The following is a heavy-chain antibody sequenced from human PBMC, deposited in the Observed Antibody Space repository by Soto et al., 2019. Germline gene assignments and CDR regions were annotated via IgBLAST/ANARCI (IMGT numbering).Heavy chain of an antibody. V-gene: IGHV4-34*01. CDR1: GGSFSGFY. CDR2: INHSGST. Sequence: SETLSLTCTVYGGSFSGFYWSWIRQPPGKGLEWIGEINHSGSTNYNPSLKSRVTISVDTSKNQFSLKLSSVTAADTAVYYCARHTPAISISDHWGQGTLVTVSS. CDR3: ARHTPAISISDH. D-gene: IGHD2-15*01. J-gene: IGHJ4*02.